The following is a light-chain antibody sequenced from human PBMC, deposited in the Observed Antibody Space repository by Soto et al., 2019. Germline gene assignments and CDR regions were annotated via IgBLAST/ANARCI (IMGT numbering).Light chain of an antibody. J-gene: IGKJ4*01. CDR1: QSVSSN. V-gene: IGKV3-15*01. CDR2: GAS. Sequence: EIVMTQSPATLSVSPGERATLSCRASQSVSSNLAWYQQKPGQAPRLLIHGASTRATGIPAMFSGSGSGTELTLTISSLQSEDFAVYYCQQYNKWPPVTFGGGTKVDIK. CDR3: QQYNKWPPVT.